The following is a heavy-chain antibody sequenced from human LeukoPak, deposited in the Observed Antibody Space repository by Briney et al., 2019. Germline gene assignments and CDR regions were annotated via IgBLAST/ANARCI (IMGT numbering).Heavy chain of an antibody. J-gene: IGHJ6*04. D-gene: IGHD3-10*02. CDR2: ISSSSGTI. CDR1: GFIFSSYS. CDR3: AELGITMIGGV. Sequence: GGSLRLSCVGSGFIFSSYSMNWVRQAPGKGLEWISYISSSSGTIYYADSVKGRFTISRDNAKNSLYLQMNSLRAEDTAVYYCAELGITMIGGVWGKGTTVTISS. V-gene: IGHV3-48*04.